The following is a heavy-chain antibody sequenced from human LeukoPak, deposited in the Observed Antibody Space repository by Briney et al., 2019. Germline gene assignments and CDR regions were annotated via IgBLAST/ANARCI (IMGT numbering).Heavy chain of an antibody. CDR1: GFTFSNYA. V-gene: IGHV3-21*01. CDR2: ISSSSSYI. J-gene: IGHJ6*03. CDR3: ARGAYYDFWSGYYTPYYYYYMDV. Sequence: GGSLRLSCAASGFTFSNYAMSWVRQAPGKGLEWVSSISSSSSYIYYADSVKGRFTISRDNAKNSLYPQMNSLRAEDTAVYYCARGAYYDFWSGYYTPYYYYYMDVWGKGTTVTVSS. D-gene: IGHD3-3*01.